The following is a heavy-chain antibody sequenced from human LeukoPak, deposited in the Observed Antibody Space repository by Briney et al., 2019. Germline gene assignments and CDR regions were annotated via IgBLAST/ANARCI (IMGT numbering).Heavy chain of an antibody. CDR2: IYTSGIT. CDR1: GGSINSGSYF. D-gene: IGHD1-26*01. Sequence: PSQTLSVTCTVSGGSINSGSYFWSWIRQPAGKGLEWIGRIYTSGITNYNSSLMSRATISIDTSKNQFSLKLSSVTAADTAVYYCARSNSGSYRELDYWGQGALVTVSS. J-gene: IGHJ4*02. CDR3: ARSNSGSYRELDY. V-gene: IGHV4-61*02.